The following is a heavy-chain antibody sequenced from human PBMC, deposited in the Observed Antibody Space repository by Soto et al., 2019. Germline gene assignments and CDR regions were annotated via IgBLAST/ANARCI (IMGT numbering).Heavy chain of an antibody. D-gene: IGHD6-13*01. V-gene: IGHV1-58*02. J-gene: IGHJ3*02. Sequence: ASVKVSCKASGFTFTSSAMQWVRQARGQRLEWIGWIVVGSGNTNYAQKFQERVTITRDMSTSTAYMELSSLRSEDTAVYYCAAKSSSSWYPLDAFDIWGQGTTVTVSS. CDR3: AAKSSSSWYPLDAFDI. CDR1: GFTFTSSA. CDR2: IVVGSGNT.